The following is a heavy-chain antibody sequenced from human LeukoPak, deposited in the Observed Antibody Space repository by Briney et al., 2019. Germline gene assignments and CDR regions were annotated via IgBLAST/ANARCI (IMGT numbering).Heavy chain of an antibody. CDR1: GGSISSSSYY. Sequence: SETLFLTCTVSGGSISSSSYYWGWIRQPPGKGLEWIGSIYYSGSTYYNPSLKSRVTISVDTSKNQFSLKLSSVTAADTAVYYCARDRLSRAFDIWGQGTMVTVSS. J-gene: IGHJ3*02. CDR2: IYYSGST. D-gene: IGHD4/OR15-4a*01. CDR3: ARDRLSRAFDI. V-gene: IGHV4-39*07.